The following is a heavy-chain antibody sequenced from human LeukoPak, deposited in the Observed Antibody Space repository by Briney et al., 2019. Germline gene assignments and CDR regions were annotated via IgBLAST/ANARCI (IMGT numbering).Heavy chain of an antibody. D-gene: IGHD4-17*01. CDR3: ASHQYGDHVPFDY. Sequence: SETLSLTCTVSGGSISSSSYYWGWIRQPPGKGLEWIGSIYYSGSTYYNPSLKSRVTISVDTSKNQFSLKLSSVTAADTAVYYCASHQYGDHVPFDYWGQGTLVTVSS. CDR1: GGSISSSSYY. CDR2: IYYSGST. J-gene: IGHJ4*02. V-gene: IGHV4-39*07.